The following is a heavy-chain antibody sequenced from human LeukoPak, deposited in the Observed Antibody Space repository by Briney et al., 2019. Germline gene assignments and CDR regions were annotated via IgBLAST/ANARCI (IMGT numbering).Heavy chain of an antibody. CDR3: ARDQQFYSSSGFDY. D-gene: IGHD6-6*01. V-gene: IGHV3-21*01. CDR2: ISSSGSYI. Sequence: GGSLRLSCAASGFTFSSYSMNWVRQAPGKGLEWVSSISSSGSYIYYADSVKARFTISRDNAKNSLYLQMNSLRAEDTAVYYCARDQQFYSSSGFDYWGQGTLVTVSS. CDR1: GFTFSSYS. J-gene: IGHJ4*02.